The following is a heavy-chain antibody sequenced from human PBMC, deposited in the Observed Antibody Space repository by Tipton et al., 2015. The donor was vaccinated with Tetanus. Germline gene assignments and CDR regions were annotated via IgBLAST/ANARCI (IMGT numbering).Heavy chain of an antibody. CDR3: AREGGYCSSTSCYASMDV. CDR2: IYSGGCT. Sequence: QLVQSGGGLIQPGGSLRLSCAASGFTVSSNYMSWVRQAPGKGLEWVSVIYSGGCTYYADSVKGRFTISRDNSKNPLYLQMNSLRAEDTAVYYCAREGGYCSSTSCYASMDVWGQGTTVTVSS. J-gene: IGHJ6*02. D-gene: IGHD2-2*01. V-gene: IGHV3-53*01. CDR1: GFTVSSNY.